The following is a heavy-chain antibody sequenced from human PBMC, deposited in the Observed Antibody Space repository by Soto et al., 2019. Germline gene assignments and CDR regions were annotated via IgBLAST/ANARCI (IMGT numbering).Heavy chain of an antibody. Sequence: QVQLVQSGAEVKKPGASVRISCKASGYTITCCAMHWVRQAPGQRPEWMGWINAGDGDTKYSQNFQGRLTIIRDTPASTAYMELSSLRSEDTAVYYCARDGEGKAAAGMVYWGQGTLVTVSS. V-gene: IGHV1-3*01. D-gene: IGHD6-13*01. J-gene: IGHJ4*02. CDR2: INAGDGDT. CDR3: ARDGEGKAAAGMVY. CDR1: GYTITCCA.